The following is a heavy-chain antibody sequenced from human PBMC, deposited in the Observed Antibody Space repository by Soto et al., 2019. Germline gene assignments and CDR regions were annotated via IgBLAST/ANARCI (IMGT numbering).Heavy chain of an antibody. CDR2: MSYDGNNK. CDR1: GFIFSNNG. J-gene: IGHJ4*02. D-gene: IGHD2-2*01. CDR3: TKQGLGYCSSTSCYYGH. V-gene: IGHV3-30*02. Sequence: PGGSLRLSCVGSGFIFSNNGMHWVRQTPGKGLEWVAFMSYDGNNKNYADSVKGRFTISRDNSKNTLYLQMNTLRTEDTAVYYCTKQGLGYCSSTSCYYGHWGQGTLVTVSS.